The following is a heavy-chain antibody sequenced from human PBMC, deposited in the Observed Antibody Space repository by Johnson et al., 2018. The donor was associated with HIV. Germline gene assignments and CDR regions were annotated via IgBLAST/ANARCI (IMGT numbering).Heavy chain of an antibody. J-gene: IGHJ3*02. V-gene: IGHV3-30-3*02. CDR3: AKHIVLVVYAIGAAFDI. CDR2: ISFDGNNK. Sequence: QVQLVESGGGVVQPGRSLRLSCAASGFTFSSFAIHWVRQAPGKGLEWVAVISFDGNNKYYADSVKGRFTISRDNSKNTLYLQMNSLRAEDTAVYYCAKHIVLVVYAIGAAFDIWGQGTMVTVSS. CDR1: GFTFSSFA. D-gene: IGHD2-8*02.